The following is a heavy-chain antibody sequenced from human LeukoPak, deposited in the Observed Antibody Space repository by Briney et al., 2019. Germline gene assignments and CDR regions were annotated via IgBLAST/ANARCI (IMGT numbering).Heavy chain of an antibody. Sequence: SETLSLTCTVSGVSISSGTFYWGWIRQPPGKGLEWIGSIYYSGSTYYNPSLKSRVTISVDTSKNQFSLRLSSVTAADTAVYYCARRGPWFNWNENVWGQGTTVTVSS. J-gene: IGHJ6*02. D-gene: IGHD1-20*01. V-gene: IGHV4-39*01. CDR3: ARRGPWFNWNENV. CDR2: IYYSGST. CDR1: GVSISSGTFY.